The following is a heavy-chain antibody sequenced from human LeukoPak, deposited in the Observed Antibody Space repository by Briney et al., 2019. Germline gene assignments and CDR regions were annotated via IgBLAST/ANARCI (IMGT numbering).Heavy chain of an antibody. CDR2: INGDGSSS. J-gene: IGHJ6*02. CDR3: ARGGMANAPREHYYYGMDV. CDR1: GFTFSSYW. V-gene: IGHV3-74*01. D-gene: IGHD5-24*01. Sequence: PGGSLRLSCAASGFTFSSYWMHWVRQAPGKGLVWVSRINGDGSSSTYADSVKGRFTISRDNAKNTLYLQMNSLRAEDTAVYYCARGGMANAPREHYYYGMDVWGQGTTVTVS.